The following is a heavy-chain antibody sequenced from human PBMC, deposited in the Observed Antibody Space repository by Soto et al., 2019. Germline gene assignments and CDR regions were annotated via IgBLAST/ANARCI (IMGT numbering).Heavy chain of an antibody. J-gene: IGHJ5*02. CDR1: GGTFSSYA. Sequence: SVKVSCKASGGTFSSYAISWVRQAPGQGLEWMGGIIPILGTANYAQKFQSRVTITADESTSTAYMELSSLRSEDTAVYYCARGFLEWFPNWFDPWGQGTLVTVSS. CDR3: ARGFLEWFPNWFDP. CDR2: IIPILGTA. V-gene: IGHV1-69*13. D-gene: IGHD3-3*01.